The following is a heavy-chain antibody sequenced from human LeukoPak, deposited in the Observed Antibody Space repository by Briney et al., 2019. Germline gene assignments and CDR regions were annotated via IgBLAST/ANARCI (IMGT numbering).Heavy chain of an antibody. CDR3: ARHGHGDTIDY. CDR2: IYYSGST. V-gene: IGHV4-39*01. CDR1: GGSISSSNYY. Sequence: SETLSLTCTASGGSISSSNYYWGWIRQPPGKGLEWIGNIYYSGSTYYNPSLKSRVTISVDTSKNQFSLKLRSVTAADTAVYYCARHGHGDTIDYWGQGTLVTVSS. J-gene: IGHJ4*02. D-gene: IGHD4-17*01.